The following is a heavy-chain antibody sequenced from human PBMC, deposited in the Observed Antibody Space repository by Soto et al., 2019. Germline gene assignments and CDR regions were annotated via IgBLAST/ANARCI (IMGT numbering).Heavy chain of an antibody. CDR3: ARHGYYCMSTSCYPWEDSFYY. Sequence: SETLSLTCTVSGGSVSSGSYYWSWIRQPPGKGLEWIGYIYYSGSTKYNPSLKSRVTISVDTSKNQFSLKLSSVTAADTAVYYCARHGYYCMSTSCYPWEDSFYYWGQGSLVTASS. V-gene: IGHV4-61*01. J-gene: IGHJ4*02. D-gene: IGHD2-2*01. CDR1: GGSVSSGSYY. CDR2: IYYSGST.